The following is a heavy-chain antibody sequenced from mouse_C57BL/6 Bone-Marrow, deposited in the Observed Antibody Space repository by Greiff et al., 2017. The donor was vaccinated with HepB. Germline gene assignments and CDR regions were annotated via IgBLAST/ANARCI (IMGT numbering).Heavy chain of an antibody. CDR1: GYTFTSYW. J-gene: IGHJ3*01. CDR2: IDPSDSYT. D-gene: IGHD1-1*01. CDR3: ARGDYYGSSLCAY. Sequence: VQLQQPGAELVMPGASVKLSCKASGYTFTSYWMHWVKQRPGQGLEWIGEIDPSDSYTNYNQKFKGKSTLTVDKSSSTAYMQLSSLTSEDSAVYYCARGDYYGSSLCAYWGQGTRVTVSA. V-gene: IGHV1-69*01.